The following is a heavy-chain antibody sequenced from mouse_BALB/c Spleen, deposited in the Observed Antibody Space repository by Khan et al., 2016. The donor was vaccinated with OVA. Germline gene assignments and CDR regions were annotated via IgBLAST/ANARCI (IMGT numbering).Heavy chain of an antibody. Sequence: VQLKQSGPELMKPGASVKISCKASGYSFSTYYIHWVTRSHGKTLEWIGYIDPFNGGTTYNQKFKGKATLTVDKSSSTAYMHLTSLTSEDSACYYCARHGSTSWFAYWGQGTLVTVSA. D-gene: IGHD1-1*01. CDR2: IDPFNGGT. V-gene: IGHV1S135*01. J-gene: IGHJ3*01. CDR3: ARHGSTSWFAY. CDR1: GYSFSTYY.